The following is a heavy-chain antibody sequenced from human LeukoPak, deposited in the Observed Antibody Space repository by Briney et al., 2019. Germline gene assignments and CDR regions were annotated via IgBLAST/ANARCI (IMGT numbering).Heavy chain of an antibody. CDR1: GGSFSGYY. J-gene: IGHJ4*02. CDR2: INHSGSN. Sequence: SETLSLTCAVYGGSFSGYYWSWIRQPPGKGLEWIGEINHSGSNNYNPSLKSRVTISVDTSKNQFSLKLSSVTAADTAVYYCARAGGDGYNYDYWGQGTLVTVSS. CDR3: ARAGGDGYNYDY. D-gene: IGHD5-24*01. V-gene: IGHV4-34*01.